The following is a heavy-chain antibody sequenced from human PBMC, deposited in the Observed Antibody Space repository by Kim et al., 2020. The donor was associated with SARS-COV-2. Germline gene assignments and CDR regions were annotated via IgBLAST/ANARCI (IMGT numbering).Heavy chain of an antibody. CDR2: IKKDGSEK. J-gene: IGHJ4*02. Sequence: GGSLRLSCAASGFTFSSHWMFWVRQAPGKGLEWVANIKKDGSEKNYVDSVKGRLTISRDNAKNSLYLQMNSLRDEDTAVYYCASRSREDSNCQGLCEYWGQGSLVTVSS. CDR3: ASRSREDSNCQGLCEY. D-gene: IGHD6-13*01. V-gene: IGHV3-7*03. CDR1: GFTFSSHW.